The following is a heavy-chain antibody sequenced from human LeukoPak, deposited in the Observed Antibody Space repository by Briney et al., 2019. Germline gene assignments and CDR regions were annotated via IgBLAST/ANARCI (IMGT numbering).Heavy chain of an antibody. CDR3: VCRSGTYSRFTDS. CDR2: ILHDGSNI. CDR1: GSTFSSYG. D-gene: IGHD1-26*01. J-gene: IGHJ4*02. Sequence: GGSLRLSCAASGSTFSSYGMHWVRQTPGKGLEWVALILHDGSNIYYGDSVKGRFTISRDNSRNTLYLQMNSLRTEDTAIYYCVCRSGTYSRFTDSWGQGTLVSVSS. V-gene: IGHV3-30*02.